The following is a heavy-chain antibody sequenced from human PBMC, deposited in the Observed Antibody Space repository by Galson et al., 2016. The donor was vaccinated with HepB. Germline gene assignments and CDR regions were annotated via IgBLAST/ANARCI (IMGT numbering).Heavy chain of an antibody. CDR3: ARLVATRAGLVVYFDY. Sequence: SLRLSCAASGFTFSSYDMHWVRQAAGKGLEWVSAITTGGDTNYSGSVQGRFIISRENGKNVLYLQMNTLRAGDTAVYYCARLVATRAGLVVYFDYWGQGTLVTVSS. D-gene: IGHD2-8*02. CDR2: ITTGGDT. J-gene: IGHJ4*02. V-gene: IGHV3-13*04. CDR1: GFTFSSYD.